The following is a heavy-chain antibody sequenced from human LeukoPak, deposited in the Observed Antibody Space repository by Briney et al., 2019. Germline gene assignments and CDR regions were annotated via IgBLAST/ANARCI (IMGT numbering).Heavy chain of an antibody. CDR2: ISYDGSNK. V-gene: IGHV3-30*03. D-gene: IGHD3-22*01. CDR3: PRGFSSSGYDY. Sequence: GGSLRLSCAASGFTFSSYGMHWVRQAPGKGLEWVAVISYDGSNKFYADSVKGRFTISRDNSKNTLYLQMNSLRAEDTAVYYWPRGFSSSGYDYWGQGTLVTVSS. J-gene: IGHJ4*02. CDR1: GFTFSSYG.